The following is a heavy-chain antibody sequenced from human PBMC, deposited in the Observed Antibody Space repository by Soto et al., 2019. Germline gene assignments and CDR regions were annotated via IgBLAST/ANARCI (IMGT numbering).Heavy chain of an antibody. D-gene: IGHD3-3*01. V-gene: IGHV4-30-4*01. CDR2: IYYSGST. CDR3: ARAFRPLGIFGVVIMPYYFDY. J-gene: IGHJ4*02. CDR1: GGSISSGDYY. Sequence: QVQLQESGPGLVKPSQTLSLTCTVSGGSISSGDYYWSWIRQPPGKGLEWIGYIYYSGSTYYNPSLKSRVTISVDTSKNQVSLKLSSVTAADTAVYYCARAFRPLGIFGVVIMPYYFDYWGQGTLVTVSS.